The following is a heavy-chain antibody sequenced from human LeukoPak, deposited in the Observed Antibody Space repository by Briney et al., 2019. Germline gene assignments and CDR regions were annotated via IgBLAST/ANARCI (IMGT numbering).Heavy chain of an antibody. CDR3: ARLHSGSSPFDY. J-gene: IGHJ4*02. CDR1: GGSISSYY. D-gene: IGHD1-26*01. V-gene: IGHV4-59*01. Sequence: PSETLSLTCTVSGGSISSYYWSWIRQRPGKGLEWIGYIYYSGSTNYNPSLKSRVTISVDTSKNQFSLKLSSVTAADTAVYYCARLHSGSSPFDYWGQGTLVTVSS. CDR2: IYYSGST.